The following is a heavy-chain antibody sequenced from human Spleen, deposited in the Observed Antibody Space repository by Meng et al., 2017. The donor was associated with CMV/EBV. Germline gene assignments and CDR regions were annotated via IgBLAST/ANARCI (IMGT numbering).Heavy chain of an antibody. D-gene: IGHD6-19*01. Sequence: SETLFLTCTVSGGSISSSSYYWGWIRQPPGKGLEWIGSIYYSGSTYYNPSLKSRVTISVDTSKNQFSLKLSSVTAADTAVYYCARDSSGGRYGMDVWGQGTTVTVSS. J-gene: IGHJ6*02. CDR1: GGSISSSSYY. CDR3: ARDSSGGRYGMDV. CDR2: IYYSGST. V-gene: IGHV4-39*07.